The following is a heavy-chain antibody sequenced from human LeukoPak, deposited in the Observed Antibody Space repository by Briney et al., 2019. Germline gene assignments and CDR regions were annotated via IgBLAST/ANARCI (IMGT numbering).Heavy chain of an antibody. D-gene: IGHD3-10*01. J-gene: IGHJ4*02. CDR1: GGSISSSSYY. V-gene: IGHV4-39*07. CDR2: IYYSGST. Sequence: PSETLSLTCTVSGGSISSSSYYWGWIRQPPGKGLEWIGSIYYSGSTYYNPSLKSRVTISVDKSKNQFSLKLSAVPAADTAVYYCASGYGSGSYIDYWGQGTLVTVSS. CDR3: ASGYGSGSYIDY.